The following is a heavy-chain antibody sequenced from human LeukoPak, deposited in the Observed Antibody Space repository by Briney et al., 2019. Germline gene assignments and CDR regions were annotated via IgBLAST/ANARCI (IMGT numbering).Heavy chain of an antibody. V-gene: IGHV4-38-2*02. CDR2: IYHSGST. D-gene: IGHD1-26*01. CDR3: ARCKELLHCDY. CDR1: GYSISSGYY. J-gene: IGHJ4*02. Sequence: PSETLSLTCTVSGYSISSGYYWGWIRQPPGKGLEWIGSIYHSGSTYYNPSLKSRVTISVDTSKNQFSLKLSSVTAADTAVYYCARCKELLHCDYWGQGTLVIVSS.